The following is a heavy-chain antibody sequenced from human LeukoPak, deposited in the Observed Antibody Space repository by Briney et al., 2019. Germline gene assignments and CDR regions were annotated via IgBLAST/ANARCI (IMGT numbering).Heavy chain of an antibody. Sequence: GASVKVSCKASGYTFTCYYMHWVRQAPGQGLEWMGRINPNSGGTNYAQKFQGRVTMTRDTSISTAYMELSRLRSDDTAVYYCARGWELLGSWTDYWGQGTLVTVSS. D-gene: IGHD1-26*01. CDR2: INPNSGGT. CDR3: ARGWELLGSWTDY. CDR1: GYTFTCYY. V-gene: IGHV1-2*06. J-gene: IGHJ4*02.